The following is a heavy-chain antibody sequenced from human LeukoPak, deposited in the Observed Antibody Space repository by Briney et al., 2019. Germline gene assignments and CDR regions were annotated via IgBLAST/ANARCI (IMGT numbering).Heavy chain of an antibody. J-gene: IGHJ4*02. CDR1: GGSISSYY. CDR2: IHYSGST. CDR3: ARGRGYDPVVFYFDY. Sequence: PSETLSLTCTVSGGSISSYYWSWIRQPPGKGLEWIGYIHYSGSTSYNPSLRSRVTISVDTSKNQFSLRLSSVTAADTALYYCARGRGYDPVVFYFDYWGQGNLVTVSS. V-gene: IGHV4-59*12. D-gene: IGHD5-12*01.